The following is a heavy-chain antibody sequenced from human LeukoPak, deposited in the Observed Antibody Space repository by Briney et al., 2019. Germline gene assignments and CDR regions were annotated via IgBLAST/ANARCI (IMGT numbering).Heavy chain of an antibody. J-gene: IGHJ4*02. V-gene: IGHV4-39*01. Sequence: SETLSLTCTVSGGSISSSSYHGGWIRQPPGKGLEWIGSIYYSGTTYYNPSLKGRVTISVDTSKNQFSLKLSSVTAADTAVYYCARQRGYCSGGSFYRTAHFHYMGQGTLVTVSS. CDR2: IYYSGTT. D-gene: IGHD2-15*01. CDR1: GGSISSSSYH. CDR3: ARQRGYCSGGSFYRTAHFHY.